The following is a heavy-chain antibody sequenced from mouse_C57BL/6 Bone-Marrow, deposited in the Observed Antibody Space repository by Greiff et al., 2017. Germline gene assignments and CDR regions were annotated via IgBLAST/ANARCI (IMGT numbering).Heavy chain of an antibody. V-gene: IGHV5-17*01. CDR2: ISSGSSTI. CDR3: ARQSPTWYFDV. CDR1: GFTFSDYG. Sequence: EVQRVESGGGLVKPGGSLKLSCAASGFTFSDYGMHWVRQAPEKGLEWVAYISSGSSTIYYADTVKGRFTISRDNAKNTLFLQMTSLRSEDTAMYYCARQSPTWYFDVWGTGTTVTVSS. D-gene: IGHD2-10*01. J-gene: IGHJ1*03.